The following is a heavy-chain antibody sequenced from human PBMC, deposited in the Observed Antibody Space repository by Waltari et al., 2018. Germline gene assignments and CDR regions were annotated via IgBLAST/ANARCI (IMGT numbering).Heavy chain of an antibody. CDR3: AKSRDRYAIGLFDY. D-gene: IGHD2-8*01. Sequence: EVQLLESGGGLVQPGGSLRLSCAASGFTFSSYAMSWVRQAPGKGLEWVSAISGSGGSTCYADAVKGRLNISRDNSKNTLYLQMNSLRAEDTAVYYCAKSRDRYAIGLFDYWGQGTLVTVSS. CDR2: ISGSGGST. J-gene: IGHJ4*02. V-gene: IGHV3-23*01. CDR1: GFTFSSYA.